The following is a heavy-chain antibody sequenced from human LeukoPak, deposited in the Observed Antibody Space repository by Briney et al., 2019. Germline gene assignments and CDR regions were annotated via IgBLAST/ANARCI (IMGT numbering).Heavy chain of an antibody. CDR3: ARHSPERVGAFDI. CDR1: GGSFSVSY. Sequence: SETLSLTCAVYGGSFSVSYWSWIRQPPGKGLEWIGEINHSGSTNYNPSLKSRVTISVDTSKNQFSLKLSCVTAADTAVYYCARHSPERVGAFDIWGQGTVVTVSS. D-gene: IGHD1-14*01. V-gene: IGHV4-34*01. J-gene: IGHJ3*02. CDR2: INHSGST.